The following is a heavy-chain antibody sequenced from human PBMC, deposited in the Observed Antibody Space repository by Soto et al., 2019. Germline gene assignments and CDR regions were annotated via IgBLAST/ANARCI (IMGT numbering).Heavy chain of an antibody. CDR2: MIATNGSA. D-gene: IGHD3-10*01. Sequence: PGGSLRLSCEGSGFTFSSYAMHWVRQAPGKGLEWVSVMIATNGSAFYADSVKGRFTISRDNSKRTLFLEMKRLRVEDTAIYYCTKDSFGGGDYGWFDAWGQGTLVTVSS. CDR3: TKDSFGGGDYGWFDA. CDR1: GFTFSSYA. V-gene: IGHV3-23*01. J-gene: IGHJ5*02.